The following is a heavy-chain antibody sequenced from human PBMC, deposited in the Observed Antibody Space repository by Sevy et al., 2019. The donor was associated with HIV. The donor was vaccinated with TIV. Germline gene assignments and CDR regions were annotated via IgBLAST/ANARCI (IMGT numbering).Heavy chain of an antibody. V-gene: IGHV3-30*03. D-gene: IGHD6-13*01. CDR3: ATGGDSSSWFRPFDY. CDR2: ISNDENKK. Sequence: GGSLRLSCAASGFTFSTYAMHWVRQAPGMGLEWVAVISNDENKKYYADSVKGRFTISRDNSKNTLYLQMSSLRAEDTAVYYCATGGDSSSWFRPFDYWDQGTLVIVSS. J-gene: IGHJ4*02. CDR1: GFTFSTYA.